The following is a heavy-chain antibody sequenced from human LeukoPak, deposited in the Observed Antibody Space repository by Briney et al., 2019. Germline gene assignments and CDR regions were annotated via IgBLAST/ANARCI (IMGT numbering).Heavy chain of an antibody. J-gene: IGHJ4*02. D-gene: IGHD4-17*01. CDR1: GGSISSGSYY. CDR3: ASAPAHGDSFFDY. Sequence: NPSETLSLTCTVSGGSISSGSYYWSWIRQPAGKGLEWIGRIYTSGSTNYNPSLKSRVTISVDTSKNQFSLKLSSVTAADTAVYYCASAPAHGDSFFDYWGQGTLVTVSS. CDR2: IYTSGST. V-gene: IGHV4-61*02.